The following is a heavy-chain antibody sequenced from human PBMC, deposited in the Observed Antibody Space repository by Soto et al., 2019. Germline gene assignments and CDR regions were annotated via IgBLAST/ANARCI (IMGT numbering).Heavy chain of an antibody. Sequence: SETLSLTCTVSGGSISSYYWSWIRQPPGKGLEWIGYIYYSGSTNYNPSLKSRVTIFVDRSKNQFSLELNSATAADRAVYYCARQPESTSYFDYWGQGILVTVSS. CDR2: IYYSGST. D-gene: IGHD2-2*01. CDR3: ARQPESTSYFDY. J-gene: IGHJ4*02. CDR1: GGSISSYY. V-gene: IGHV4-59*08.